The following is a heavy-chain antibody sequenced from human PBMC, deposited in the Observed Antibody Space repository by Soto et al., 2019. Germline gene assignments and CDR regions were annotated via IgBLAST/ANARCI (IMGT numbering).Heavy chain of an antibody. D-gene: IGHD2-2*01. CDR3: ARGPPFYCSSTSCYARKNFDY. V-gene: IGHV4-34*01. CDR1: GGSFSGYY. J-gene: IGHJ4*02. CDR2: INHSGSA. Sequence: SETLSLTCAVYGGSFSGYYWSWIRQPPGKGLEWIGEINHSGSANYNPSLKSRVTISVDTSKNQFSLKLSSVTAADTAVYYCARGPPFYCSSTSCYARKNFDYWGQGTLVTVSS.